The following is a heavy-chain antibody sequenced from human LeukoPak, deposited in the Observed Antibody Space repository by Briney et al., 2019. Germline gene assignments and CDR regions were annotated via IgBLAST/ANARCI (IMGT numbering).Heavy chain of an antibody. V-gene: IGHV4-38-2*02. CDR3: ARDLRYFDWLFRIDYFDY. Sequence: SETLSLTCTVSGYSISDGFYWDWIRQTPGKGLEWIGSIFHSGTTYYNPSLKSRVTISVDTSKNQFSLKLSSVTAADTAVYYCARDLRYFDWLFRIDYFDYWGQGTLVTASS. J-gene: IGHJ4*02. D-gene: IGHD3-9*01. CDR1: GYSISDGFY. CDR2: IFHSGTT.